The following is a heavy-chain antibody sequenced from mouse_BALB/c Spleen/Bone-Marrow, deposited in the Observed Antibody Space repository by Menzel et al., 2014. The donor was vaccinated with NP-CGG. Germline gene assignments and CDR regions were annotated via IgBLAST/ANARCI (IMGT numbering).Heavy chain of an antibody. CDR2: INDNGGST. J-gene: IGHJ4*01. CDR1: GFTFSSYG. Sequence: EVMLVESGGGLVQPGGSLKLSCAASGFTFSSYGMSWVRQTPDKRLELVANINDNGGSTYYPDSMMGRFTISRDNAKNTLYLQMSSLKSEDTAMYYCARLTPDYAMDYWGQGTSVTVSS. D-gene: IGHD1-3*01. V-gene: IGHV5-6-3*01. CDR3: ARLTPDYAMDY.